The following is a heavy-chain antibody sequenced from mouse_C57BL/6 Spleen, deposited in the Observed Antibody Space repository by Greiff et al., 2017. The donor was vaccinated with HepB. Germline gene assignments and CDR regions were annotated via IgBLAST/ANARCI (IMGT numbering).Heavy chain of an antibody. D-gene: IGHD1-1*01. Sequence: VQLQQPGAELVKPGASVKMSCKASGYTFTSYWITWVKQRPGQGLEWIGDIYPGSGSTNYNEKFKSKATLTVDTSSSTSYMQLSSLTSEDSAVYYCASIYYYGSSYDYFDYWGQGTTLTVSS. CDR3: ASIYYYGSSYDYFDY. CDR1: GYTFTSYW. V-gene: IGHV1-55*01. J-gene: IGHJ2*01. CDR2: IYPGSGST.